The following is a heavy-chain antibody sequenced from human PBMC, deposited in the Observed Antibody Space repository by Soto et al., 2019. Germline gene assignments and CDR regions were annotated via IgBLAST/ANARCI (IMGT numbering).Heavy chain of an antibody. D-gene: IGHD3-10*01. V-gene: IGHV3-33*01. J-gene: IGHJ4*02. CDR2: IWHDGKNK. Sequence: QVQLVESGGGVVQPGRSLRLSCTASGFTFSNYGMHWVRQVSGKGLEWVAVIWHDGKNKYYADSVQGRFTISRDNSKNNLYLQLNSLRAEDTAVYQFARDQGRGEPPFDYWGQGTLVTVSS. CDR1: GFTFSNYG. CDR3: ARDQGRGEPPFDY.